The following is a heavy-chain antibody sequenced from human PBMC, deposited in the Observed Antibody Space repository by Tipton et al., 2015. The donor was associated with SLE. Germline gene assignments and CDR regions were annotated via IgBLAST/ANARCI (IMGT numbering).Heavy chain of an antibody. CDR1: GGSISSGDYS. V-gene: IGHV4-61*02. J-gene: IGHJ4*02. CDR2: IYASGST. D-gene: IGHD3-22*01. CDR3: ARDDADDLISDSSGVPGDC. Sequence: TLSLTCTVSGGSISSGDYSWSWIRQPAGKGLEWIGCIYASGSTHYNPSLKSRVTISVDTSKNQFSLNLSSVTAADTAVYYCARDDADDLISDSSGVPGDCWGQGTLVTVSS.